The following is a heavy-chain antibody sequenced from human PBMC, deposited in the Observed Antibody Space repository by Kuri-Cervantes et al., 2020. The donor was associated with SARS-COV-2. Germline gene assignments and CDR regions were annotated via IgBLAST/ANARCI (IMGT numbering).Heavy chain of an antibody. D-gene: IGHD4-11*01. J-gene: IGHJ6*02. CDR1: GFTFSSYS. V-gene: IGHV3-48*02. CDR3: ARDTGGTTVTTYLARGSPDGCMDV. CDR2: ISSSSSTI. Sequence: GESLKISCAASGFTFSSYSMNWVRQAPGKGLEWVSYISSSSSTIYYADSLKGRFTISRDNAKNSLYLQMNSLRDEDTAVYYCARDTGGTTVTTYLARGSPDGCMDVWGQGTTVTVSS.